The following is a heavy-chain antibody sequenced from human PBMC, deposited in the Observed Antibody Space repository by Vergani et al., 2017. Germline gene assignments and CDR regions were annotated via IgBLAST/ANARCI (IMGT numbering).Heavy chain of an antibody. D-gene: IGHD6-6*01. CDR3: ARRPGFPSIASSSSPYYYYYMDV. V-gene: IGHV1-69*06. CDR2: IIPIFGTA. J-gene: IGHJ6*03. CDR1: GGTFSSYA. Sequence: QVQLVQSGAEVKKPGSSVTVSCKASGGTFSSYAISWVRPAPGQGLEWMGGIIPIFGTAKYAQKFQGRVTTTADKSTSTAYMELSSLRSEATALYYCARRPGFPSIASSSSPYYYYYMDVWGKGTTVTVSS.